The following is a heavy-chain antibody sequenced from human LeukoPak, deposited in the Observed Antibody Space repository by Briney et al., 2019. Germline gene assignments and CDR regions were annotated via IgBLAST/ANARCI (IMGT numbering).Heavy chain of an antibody. J-gene: IGHJ3*02. CDR2: IKSKTDGGTR. CDR3: AKEDDYGGNDDAFDI. Sequence: PGGSLRLSCAVSGFTSSNAWMSWVRQAPGKGLEWVGRIKSKTDGGTRDYAAPVKGRFTISRDDSKNTLYLQMNSLRAEDTAVYYCAKEDDYGGNDDAFDIWGQGTMVTVSS. D-gene: IGHD4-23*01. CDR1: GFTSSNAW. V-gene: IGHV3-15*01.